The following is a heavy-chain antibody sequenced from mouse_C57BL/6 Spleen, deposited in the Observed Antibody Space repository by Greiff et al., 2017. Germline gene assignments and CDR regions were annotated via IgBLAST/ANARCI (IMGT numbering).Heavy chain of an antibody. CDR3: ATYYEYFDV. D-gene: IGHD1-1*01. Sequence: VQLKQSGAELVRPGTSVKVSCKASGYAFTNYLIEWVKQRPGQGLEWIGVINPGSGGTNYNEKFKGKATLTADKSSSTAYMQLSSLTSEDSAVYFCATYYEYFDVWGTGTTVTVSS. CDR1: GYAFTNYL. V-gene: IGHV1-54*01. CDR2: INPGSGGT. J-gene: IGHJ1*03.